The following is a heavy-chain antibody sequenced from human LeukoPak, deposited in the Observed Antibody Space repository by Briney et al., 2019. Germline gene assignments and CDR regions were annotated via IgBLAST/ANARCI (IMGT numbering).Heavy chain of an antibody. CDR1: RFLLRSYD. Sequence: PGGSLRLSCAASRFLLRSYDMNWVRQAPGKGLVWVSYISSSGITMYYADSVKGRFPISRDNSKHSLYRQMNSLSAEDTGIYFCARERESESASYCDSWGQGTLVTVSS. CDR2: ISSSGITM. J-gene: IGHJ5*01. V-gene: IGHV3-48*03. D-gene: IGHD3-10*01. CDR3: ARERESESASYCDS.